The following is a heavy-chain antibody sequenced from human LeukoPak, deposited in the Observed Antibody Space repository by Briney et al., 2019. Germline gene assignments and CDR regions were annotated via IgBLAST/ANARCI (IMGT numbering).Heavy chain of an antibody. CDR3: ARDTYYDFWSGYSLIFDY. CDR1: GFTFSSYA. CDR2: ISGSGGST. D-gene: IGHD3-3*01. J-gene: IGHJ4*02. Sequence: GGSLRLSCAASGFTFSSYAMSWVRQAPGKGLEWVSAISGSGGSTYYADSVKGRFTISRDNSKNTLYLQMNSLRAEDTAVYYCARDTYYDFWSGYSLIFDYWGQGTLVTVSS. V-gene: IGHV3-23*01.